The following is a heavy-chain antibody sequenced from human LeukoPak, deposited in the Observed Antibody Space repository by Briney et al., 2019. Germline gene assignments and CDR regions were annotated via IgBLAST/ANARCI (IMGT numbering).Heavy chain of an antibody. V-gene: IGHV3-64*01. CDR3: ARAHCSSTSCYIDY. CDR1: GFTFSSYA. Sequence: GGSLRLSCAASGFTFSSYAMHWVRQAPGKGLEYVSAISSNGGSTYYANSVKGRFTISRDNSKNTLYLQMGSLRAEDMAGYYCARAHCSSTSCYIDYWGQGTLVTVSS. J-gene: IGHJ4*02. D-gene: IGHD2-2*02. CDR2: ISSNGGST.